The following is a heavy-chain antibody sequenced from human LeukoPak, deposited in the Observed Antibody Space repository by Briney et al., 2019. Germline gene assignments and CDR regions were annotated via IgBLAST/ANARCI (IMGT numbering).Heavy chain of an antibody. CDR3: ARDSPYYDFWSGYYYFDY. Sequence: TSQTLSLTCTVSGGSISSGSYYWSWIRQPAGKGLEWIGRIYTSESTNYNPSLKSRVTISVDTSKNQFSLKLSSVTAADTAVYYCARDSPYYDFWSGYYYFDYWGQGTLVTVSS. V-gene: IGHV4-61*02. CDR2: IYTSEST. CDR1: GGSISSGSYY. D-gene: IGHD3-3*01. J-gene: IGHJ4*02.